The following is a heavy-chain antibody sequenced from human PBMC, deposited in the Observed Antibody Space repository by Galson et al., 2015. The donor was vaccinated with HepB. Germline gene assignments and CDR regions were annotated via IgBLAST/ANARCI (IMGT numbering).Heavy chain of an antibody. V-gene: IGHV1-46*03. J-gene: IGHJ4*02. Sequence: SVKVSCKASGYTFTSYYMHWVRQAPGQGLEWMGIINPSGGSTSYAQKFQGRVTMTRDTSTSTVYMELSSLRSEDTAVYYCARVGIGIAVAGGFDYWGQGTLVTVSS. CDR2: INPSGGST. D-gene: IGHD6-19*01. CDR1: GYTFTSYY. CDR3: ARVGIGIAVAGGFDY.